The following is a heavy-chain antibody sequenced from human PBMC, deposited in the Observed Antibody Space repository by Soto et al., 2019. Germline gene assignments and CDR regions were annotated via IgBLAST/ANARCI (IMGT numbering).Heavy chain of an antibody. Sequence: PGGSLRLSCTVSGFTFGDYAVNWACQAPGKGLEWVGFIRSKAYGGTPEYAASVKGRFTISRDDSKTIAYLQMNSLKTEDTAVYYCGRSFLSVPDYWGRGTLVTVSS. D-gene: IGHD3-3*01. J-gene: IGHJ4*02. CDR2: IRSKAYGGTP. CDR1: GFTFGDYA. CDR3: GRSFLSVPDY. V-gene: IGHV3-49*04.